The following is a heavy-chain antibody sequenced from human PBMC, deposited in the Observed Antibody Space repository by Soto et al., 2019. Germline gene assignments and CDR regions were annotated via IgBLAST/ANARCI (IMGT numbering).Heavy chain of an antibody. J-gene: IGHJ4*02. CDR1: GFTFSGYG. CDR3: ARGSWENSSGYLS. Sequence: QVQLVESGGGVVQPGRSLRLSCVASGFTFSGYGMHWVRQAPGKGLEWVAVVWYDGSNRYYAESVKGRFTISRDNSNNTLYLLMNSLRDEDTAVYYCARGSWENSSGYLSWGQGTLVTVSS. D-gene: IGHD3-22*01. CDR2: VWYDGSNR. V-gene: IGHV3-33*01.